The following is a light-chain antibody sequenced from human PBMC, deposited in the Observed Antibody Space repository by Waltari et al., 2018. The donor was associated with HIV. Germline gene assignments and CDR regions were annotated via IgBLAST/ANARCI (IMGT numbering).Light chain of an antibody. CDR2: WAS. V-gene: IGKV4-1*01. CDR1: QSALHISNNRNN. J-gene: IGKJ2*01. Sequence: DIVMTQSPDSLAVSLGERATIYCTSSQSALHISNNRNNLALYQQKPGQPPQLLIYWASTRESGVPDRFSGSGSGTDFTLTISSLQAEDVALYDCQQYYSTPYTFGQGTKLEIK. CDR3: QQYYSTPYT.